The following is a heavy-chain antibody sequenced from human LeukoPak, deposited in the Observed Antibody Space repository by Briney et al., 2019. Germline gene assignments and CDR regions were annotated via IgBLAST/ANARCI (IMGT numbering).Heavy chain of an antibody. D-gene: IGHD5-18*01. Sequence: ASVKVSCKASGYTFTSYAMHWVRQAPGQRLEWMGWINAGNGNTKYSQKFQGRVTITRDTSASTAYMELSSLRSEDTAVYYCAREGGSYGYYFDYWGQGTLVTVSS. CDR2: INAGNGNT. CDR1: GYTFTSYA. CDR3: AREGGSYGYYFDY. J-gene: IGHJ4*02. V-gene: IGHV1-3*01.